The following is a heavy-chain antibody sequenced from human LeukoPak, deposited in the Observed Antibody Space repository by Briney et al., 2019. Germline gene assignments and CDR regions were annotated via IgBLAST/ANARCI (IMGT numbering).Heavy chain of an antibody. CDR3: ARGSGFTSSYEDY. CDR1: GYTFTDYY. J-gene: IGHJ4*02. CDR2: INPKGGGT. V-gene: IGHV1-2*02. Sequence: GASVTVSFKASGYTFTDYYLHWVRQAPGQGLEWMGWINPKGGGTIYAQRFQGRVAMTRDTSISTAFMELRSLTPDDTAVYYCARGSGFTSSYEDYWGQGTLVTVSS. D-gene: IGHD3-3*01.